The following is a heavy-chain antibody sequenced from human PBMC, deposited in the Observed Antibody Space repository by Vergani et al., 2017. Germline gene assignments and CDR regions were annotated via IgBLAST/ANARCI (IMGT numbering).Heavy chain of an antibody. V-gene: IGHV3-7*01. CDR2: IKQDGSEK. D-gene: IGHD3-16*02. CDR3: ARDMWYDYIWGSYRQGHFDY. CDR1: GFTFSSYW. Sequence: EVQLVESGGGLVQPGGSLRLSCAASGFTFSSYWMSWVRQAPGKGLEWVANIKQDGSEKYYVDSVKGRFTISRDNAKNSLYLQMNSLRAEDTAVYYCARDMWYDYIWGSYRQGHFDYWGQGTLVTVSS. J-gene: IGHJ4*02.